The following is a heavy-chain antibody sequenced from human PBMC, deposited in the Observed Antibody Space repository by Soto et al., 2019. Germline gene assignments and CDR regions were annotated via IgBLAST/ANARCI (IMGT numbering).Heavy chain of an antibody. J-gene: IGHJ4*02. CDR2: ISSSSSTI. V-gene: IGHV3-48*01. Sequence: GGSLRLSCAASGFTFSSYSMNWVRQAPGKGLEWVSYISSSSSTIYYADSVKGRFTISRDNAKNSLYLQMNSLRAEDTAVYYCATLYSSSSVSIDYWGQGTLVTVSS. CDR3: ATLYSSSSVSIDY. D-gene: IGHD6-6*01. CDR1: GFTFSSYS.